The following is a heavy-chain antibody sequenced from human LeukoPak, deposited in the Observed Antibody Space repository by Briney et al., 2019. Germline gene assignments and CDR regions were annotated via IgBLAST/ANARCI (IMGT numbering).Heavy chain of an antibody. CDR1: GGSFSGYY. CDR2: INHSGST. Sequence: SETLSLTCAVYGGSFSGYYWSWIRQPRGKGLEWIGEINHSGSTNYNPSLKSRVTISVDTSKNQFSLKLSSVTAADTAVYYCARDIAAAGTGVFDYWGQGTLVTVSS. CDR3: ARDIAAAGTGVFDY. J-gene: IGHJ4*02. V-gene: IGHV4-34*01. D-gene: IGHD6-13*01.